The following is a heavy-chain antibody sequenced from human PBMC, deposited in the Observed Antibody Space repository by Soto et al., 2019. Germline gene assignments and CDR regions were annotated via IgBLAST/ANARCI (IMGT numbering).Heavy chain of an antibody. CDR2: ISYDGSNK. Sequence: PGGSLRISCAASGFTFSSYGLHWVRQAPGKVLEWVAVISYDGSNKYYADSVKGRFTISRDNSKNTLYLQMNSLRAEDTAVYYCAEYQNRVGFIDVVVTANYGVYVWGQGTTVTV. CDR3: AEYQNRVGFIDVVVTANYGVYV. V-gene: IGHV3-30*18. J-gene: IGHJ6*02. CDR1: GFTFSSYG. D-gene: IGHD2-21*02.